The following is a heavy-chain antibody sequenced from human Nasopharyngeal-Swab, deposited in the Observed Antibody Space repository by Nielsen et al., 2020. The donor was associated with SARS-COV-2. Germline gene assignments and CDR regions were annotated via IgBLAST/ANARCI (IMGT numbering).Heavy chain of an antibody. CDR1: GASIISGRYY. CDR2: ILTNGST. V-gene: IGHV4-61*02. Sequence: LSLPCTVPGASIISGRYYWSWIRQPAGKGLEWIGRILTNGSTNYNPSLTSRITISADTSKNQFTLRLSSVTAADAAVYYCAKKYELQHLDAFDIWGQGTVVTVSS. D-gene: IGHD6-13*01. CDR3: AKKYELQHLDAFDI. J-gene: IGHJ3*02.